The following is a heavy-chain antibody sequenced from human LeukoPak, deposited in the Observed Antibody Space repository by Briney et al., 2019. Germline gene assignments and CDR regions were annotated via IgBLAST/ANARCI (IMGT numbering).Heavy chain of an antibody. CDR3: ARGKEYCSGGSCYSTLDP. CDR1: GGSISTYY. V-gene: IGHV4-59*01. D-gene: IGHD2-15*01. J-gene: IGHJ5*02. Sequence: ASETLSLTCTVSGGSISTYYWNWIRQPPGKGLEWIGYIYYSGTTNYNPSLKSRVSMSVDTSKNQFSLKLSSVTAADTAVYYCARGKEYCSGGSCYSTLDPWGQGTLVTVSS. CDR2: IYYSGTT.